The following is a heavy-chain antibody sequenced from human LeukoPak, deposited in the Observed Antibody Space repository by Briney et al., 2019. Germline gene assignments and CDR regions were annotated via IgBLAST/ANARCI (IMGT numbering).Heavy chain of an antibody. CDR2: INDRGIT. V-gene: IGHV4-34*01. CDR3: ARGPTTVVTRPCYFDD. J-gene: IGHJ4*02. D-gene: IGHD4-23*01. Sequence: SETLSLTCAVSVGSFSGYHWNWLRQAPGKGLEWIGEINDRGITNYNPCLKSRLTISIDTSKKQFSLKLRSVTAAHTAGYYCARGPTTVVTRPCYFDDWGQGTLVTVSS. CDR1: VGSFSGYH.